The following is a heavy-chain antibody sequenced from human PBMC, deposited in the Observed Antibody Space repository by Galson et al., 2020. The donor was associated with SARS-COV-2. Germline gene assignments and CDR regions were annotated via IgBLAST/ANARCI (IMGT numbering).Heavy chain of an antibody. CDR1: GFTFSSYD. V-gene: IGHV3-13*01. CDR2: IGTAGDT. Sequence: GESLKISCAASGFTFSSYDMHWVRQATGKGLEWVSAIGTAGDTYYPGSVKGRFTISRENAKNSLYLQMNSLRAGDTAVYYCARARMVVGATGDYYYYYYMDVWGKGTTVTVSS. CDR3: ARARMVVGATGDYYYYYYMDV. D-gene: IGHD1-26*01. J-gene: IGHJ6*03.